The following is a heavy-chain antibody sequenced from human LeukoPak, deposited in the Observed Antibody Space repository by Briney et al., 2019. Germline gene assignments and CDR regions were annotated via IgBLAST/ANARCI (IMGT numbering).Heavy chain of an antibody. D-gene: IGHD2-21*02. V-gene: IGHV1-18*01. J-gene: IGHJ4*02. CDR3: ARVGMVTATDLFDY. CDR1: RGTFSSYA. Sequence: ASVKVSCKASRGTFSSYAISWVRQAPGQGLEWMGWISAYNGNTNYAQKLQGRVTMTTDTSTSTAYMELRSLRSDDTAVYYCARVGMVTATDLFDYWGQGTLVTVSS. CDR2: ISAYNGNT.